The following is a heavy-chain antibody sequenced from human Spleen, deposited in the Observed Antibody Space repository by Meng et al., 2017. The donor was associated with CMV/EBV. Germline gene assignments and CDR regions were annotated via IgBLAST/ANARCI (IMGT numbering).Heavy chain of an antibody. CDR1: GGSFSGYF. Sequence: SETLSLTCVVYGGSFSGYFWSWIRQPPGKGLEWIGEINHSGSTNYNPSLKSRVTISGDTSKNQFSLNLTSVTAADTAVYYCARDRAYCSSTSCYRLGDYGMDVWGQGTTVTVSS. J-gene: IGHJ6*02. V-gene: IGHV4-34*01. CDR2: INHSGST. D-gene: IGHD2-2*02. CDR3: ARDRAYCSSTSCYRLGDYGMDV.